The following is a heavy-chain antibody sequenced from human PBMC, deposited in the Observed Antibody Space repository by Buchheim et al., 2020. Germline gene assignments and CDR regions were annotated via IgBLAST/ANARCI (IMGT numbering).Heavy chain of an antibody. V-gene: IGHV4-39*02. CDR1: GGSASSSSHY. D-gene: IGHD2-15*01. CDR2: IYYSGSP. J-gene: IGHJ6*02. Sequence: QLQLQESGPGLVKPSETLSLTCTVSGGSASSSSHYWGWIRQPPGKGLEWIGSIYYSGSPYYNPSLKSRVTISVDTSRNQFSLKLSSVTAADTAVYYCAREGPYCSGGSCYTYGMDVWGQGTT. CDR3: AREGPYCSGGSCYTYGMDV.